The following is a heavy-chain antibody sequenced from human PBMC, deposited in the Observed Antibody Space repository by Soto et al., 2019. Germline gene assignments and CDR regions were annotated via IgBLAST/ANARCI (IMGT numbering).Heavy chain of an antibody. CDR3: AREVSVFWTYYYYGMDV. D-gene: IGHD3-3*01. CDR2: ISYDGSNR. CDR1: GFTFSSYA. V-gene: IGHV3-30-3*01. Sequence: PGGSLRLSCAASGFTFSSYAMHWVRQAPGKGLEWVAVISYDGSNRYYADSAKGRFTISRDNSKNTLYLQTNSLRAEDTAVYYCAREVSVFWTYYYYGMDVWGQGTTVTVSS. J-gene: IGHJ6*02.